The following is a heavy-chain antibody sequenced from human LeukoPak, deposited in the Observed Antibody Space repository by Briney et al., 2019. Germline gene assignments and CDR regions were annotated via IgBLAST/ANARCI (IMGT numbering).Heavy chain of an antibody. D-gene: IGHD1-26*01. V-gene: IGHV3-21*01. Sequence: GGSLRLSCASSGFTFSSYDMNWVRQAPGKGLEWVSSITSSSGYMYYADSVRGRFTISRDNAKNSLYLQMNSLRAEDTAVYYCTRGGNSGSPGYWGQGTLVTVSS. CDR3: TRGGNSGSPGY. J-gene: IGHJ4*02. CDR1: GFTFSSYD. CDR2: ITSSSGYM.